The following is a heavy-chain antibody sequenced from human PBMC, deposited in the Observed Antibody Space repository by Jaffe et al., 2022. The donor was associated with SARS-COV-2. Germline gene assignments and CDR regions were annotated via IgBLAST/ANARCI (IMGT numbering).Heavy chain of an antibody. CDR3: ARAGDSSGPGWNAFDI. V-gene: IGHV1-3*01. D-gene: IGHD3-22*01. CDR1: GYTFTSYA. Sequence: QVQLVQSGAEVKKPGASVKVSCKASGYTFTSYAMHWVRQAPGQRLEWMGWINAGNGNTKYSQKFQGRVTITRDTSASTAYMELSSLRSEDTAVYYCARAGDSSGPGWNAFDIWGQGTMVTVSS. CDR2: INAGNGNT. J-gene: IGHJ3*02.